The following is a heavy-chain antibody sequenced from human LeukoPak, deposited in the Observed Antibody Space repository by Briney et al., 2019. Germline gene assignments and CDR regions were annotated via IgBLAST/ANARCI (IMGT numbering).Heavy chain of an antibody. CDR2: ISSRSSYI. D-gene: IGHD3-22*01. CDR1: GFTFISYS. V-gene: IGHV3-21*04. J-gene: IGHJ4*02. Sequence: GGSLRLSCAASGFTFISYSMNWVRQAPEKGLEWVSSISSRSSYIYYADSVKGRFTISRDNAKNSLYLQMNSLRAEDTALYYCARRIRYDSSGRYYFDYWGQGTLVTVSS. CDR3: ARRIRYDSSGRYYFDY.